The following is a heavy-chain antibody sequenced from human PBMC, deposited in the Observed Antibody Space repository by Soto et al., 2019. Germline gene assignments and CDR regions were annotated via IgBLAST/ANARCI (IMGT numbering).Heavy chain of an antibody. D-gene: IGHD5-18*01. CDR2: IYYSGST. J-gene: IGHJ4*02. Sequence: SETLSLTCTVSGGSISSYYWSWIRQPPGKGLEWIGYIYYSGSTNYNPSLKSRVSISVDTSKNQYSLKLSSVTAADTAVYYCAGTADEDTAMDNWGQGTLVTVSS. V-gene: IGHV4-59*01. CDR3: AGTADEDTAMDN. CDR1: GGSISSYY.